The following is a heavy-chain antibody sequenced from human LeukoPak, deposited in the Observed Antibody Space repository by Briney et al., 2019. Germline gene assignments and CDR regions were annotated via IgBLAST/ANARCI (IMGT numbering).Heavy chain of an antibody. CDR3: ARDYYYDSSGYSPFDF. V-gene: IGHV1-69*06. Sequence: SVKVSCKASGYTFTSYHMHWVRQAPGQGLEWMGGIIPIFGTANYAQKFQGRVTITADTSTTTAYMELSSLRPDDTAVYYCARDYYYDSSGYSPFDFWGQGTLVTVSS. CDR2: IIPIFGTA. CDR1: GYTFTSYH. J-gene: IGHJ4*02. D-gene: IGHD3-22*01.